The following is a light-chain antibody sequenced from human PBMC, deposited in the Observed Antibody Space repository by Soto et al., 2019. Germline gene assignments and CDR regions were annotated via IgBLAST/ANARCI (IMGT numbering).Light chain of an antibody. J-gene: IGKJ4*01. V-gene: IGKV1-33*01. Sequence: DIQMTQSPSSLSASVGDRVTITCQASQDITNYLNWYQQKPGKAPKLLIYDASHLETGVPSRFSGSGSGTDFTFTISPPQAEFFATYHCQQYDNLPLLTFGGGTRVEIK. CDR1: QDITNY. CDR3: QQYDNLPLLT. CDR2: DAS.